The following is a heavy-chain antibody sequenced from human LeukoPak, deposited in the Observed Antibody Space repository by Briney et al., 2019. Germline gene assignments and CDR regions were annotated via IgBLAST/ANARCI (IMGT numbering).Heavy chain of an antibody. CDR1: GFTFSSYE. Sequence: GGSLRLSCAASGFTFSSYEMNWVRQAPGKGLEWVSYISSSGSTIYYADSVKGRFTISRDNAKNSLYLQMNSLRAEDTAVYYCAKGSEENWYFDLWGRGTLVTVSS. CDR3: AKGSEENWYFDL. CDR2: ISSSGSTI. J-gene: IGHJ2*01. V-gene: IGHV3-48*03. D-gene: IGHD6-19*01.